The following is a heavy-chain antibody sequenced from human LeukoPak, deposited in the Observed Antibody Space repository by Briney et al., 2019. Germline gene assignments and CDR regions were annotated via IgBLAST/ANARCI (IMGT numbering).Heavy chain of an antibody. CDR1: GFTFTSSA. V-gene: IGHV1-58*01. D-gene: IGHD3-10*01. J-gene: IGHJ4*02. Sequence: ASVKVSCKASGFTFTSSAVQWVRQARGQRLEWIGWIVVGSGNTNYAQKSQERVTITRDMSTSTAYMELSSLRSEDTAVYYCAAVGSGLLWFGELFAPGDYWGQGTLVTVSS. CDR3: AAVGSGLLWFGELFAPGDY. CDR2: IVVGSGNT.